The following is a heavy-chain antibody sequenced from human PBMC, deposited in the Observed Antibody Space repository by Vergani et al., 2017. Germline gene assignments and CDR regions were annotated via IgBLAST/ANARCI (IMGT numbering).Heavy chain of an antibody. CDR3: ARDSYSSGCYASFDY. V-gene: IGHV4-59*01. J-gene: IGHJ4*02. CDR2: IYYSGST. Sequence: QVQLQESGPGLVKPSETLSLTCTVSGGSISSYYWSWIRQPPGKGLEWIGYIYYSGSTNYNPSLKSRVTISVDTSKNQFSLKLSSVTAADTAVYYCARDSYSSGCYASFDYWGQGTLVTVSS. CDR1: GGSISSYY. D-gene: IGHD6-19*01.